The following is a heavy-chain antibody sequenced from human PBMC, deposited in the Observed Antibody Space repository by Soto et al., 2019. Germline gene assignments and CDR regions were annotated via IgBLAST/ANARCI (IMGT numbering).Heavy chain of an antibody. J-gene: IGHJ6*02. CDR1: GFTFSSYA. Sequence: GGSLRLSCAASGFTFSSYAMSWVRQAPGKGLEWVSAISGSGGSTYYADSVKGRFTISRDNSKNTLYLQMNSLRAEDTAVYYCAKDLGYCSSTRCQTDYYGMDVWGQGTTVTVYS. CDR3: AKDLGYCSSTRCQTDYYGMDV. V-gene: IGHV3-23*01. CDR2: ISGSGGST. D-gene: IGHD2-2*01.